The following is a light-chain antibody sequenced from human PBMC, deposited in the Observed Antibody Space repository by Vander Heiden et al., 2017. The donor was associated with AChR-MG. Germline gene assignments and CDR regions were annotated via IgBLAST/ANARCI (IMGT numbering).Light chain of an antibody. CDR3: QQTDSSTHT. CDR2: TAS. Sequence: DIQMTQSPSSLSASVGDRVTITCRASQNIIQYLKWYQQKPGKAPKLLIHTASTLQSGVPPRFRGSGSGTEFTLSISNLQPEDFASYYCQQTDSSTHTFGGGTKVEI. V-gene: IGKV1-39*01. CDR1: QNIIQY. J-gene: IGKJ4*01.